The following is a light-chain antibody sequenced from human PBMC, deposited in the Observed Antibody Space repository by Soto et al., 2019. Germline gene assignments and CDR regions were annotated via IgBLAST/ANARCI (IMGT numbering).Light chain of an antibody. CDR1: TGAVTSGHY. Sequence: QAVVTQEPSLTVSPGGTVTLTCASSTGAVTSGHYPNWFQQKPGQAPRALIYSTSDKHPWTPARFSGSLLGDKAALTLSGVQPEDEAEYYCLLYHDGSVGFGGGTKLTVL. J-gene: IGLJ2*01. CDR3: LLYHDGSVG. V-gene: IGLV7-43*01. CDR2: STS.